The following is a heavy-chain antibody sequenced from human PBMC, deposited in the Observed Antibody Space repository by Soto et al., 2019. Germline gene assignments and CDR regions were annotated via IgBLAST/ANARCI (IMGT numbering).Heavy chain of an antibody. CDR3: VKDYHRYYYYYGMDV. D-gene: IGHD3-16*02. CDR2: ISYDGSNK. J-gene: IGHJ6*02. CDR1: WLNFVNLG. V-gene: IGHV3-30*18. Sequence: GGPPRDSWGASWLNFVNLGVRRVLQDPSKGLEWVAVISYDGSNKYYADSVKGRFTISRDNSKNTLYLQMSSLRAEDTAVYYCVKDYHRYYYYYGMDVWGQGTTVTVSS.